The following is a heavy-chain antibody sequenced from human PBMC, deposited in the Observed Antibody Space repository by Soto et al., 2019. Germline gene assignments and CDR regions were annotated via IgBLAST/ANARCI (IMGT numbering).Heavy chain of an antibody. V-gene: IGHV3-30*18. D-gene: IGHD3-3*01. Sequence: GGSLRLSCAASGFTFSSYGMHWVRQAPGKGLEWVAVISYDGSNKYYADSVKGRFTISRDNSKNTLYLQMNSLRAEDTAVYYCANDPTIFGVVTKDDYWGQGTLVTVSS. CDR2: ISYDGSNK. CDR1: GFTFSSYG. CDR3: ANDPTIFGVVTKDDY. J-gene: IGHJ4*02.